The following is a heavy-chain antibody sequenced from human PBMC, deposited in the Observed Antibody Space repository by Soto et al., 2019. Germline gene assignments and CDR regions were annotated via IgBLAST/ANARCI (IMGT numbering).Heavy chain of an antibody. CDR1: GGSISSGGYY. CDR3: SRDTSYYYHRSFRRGLDS. D-gene: IGHD3-22*01. V-gene: IGHV4-31*03. CDR2: IYYSGST. J-gene: IGHJ4*02. Sequence: QVQLQESGPGLVKPSQTLSLTCTVSGGSISSGGYYWSWIRQHPGKGLEWIGYIYYSGSTYYNPSLKSRVTISVDTSNNPFSLKLSSVTAADTAVYYCSRDTSYYYHRSFRRGLDSWGQGTLVTVSS.